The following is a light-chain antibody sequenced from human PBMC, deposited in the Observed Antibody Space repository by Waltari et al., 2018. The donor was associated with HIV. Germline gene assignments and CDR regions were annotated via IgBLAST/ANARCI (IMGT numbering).Light chain of an antibody. J-gene: IGLJ2*01. CDR2: GVN. Sequence: SALTQPASVSGSPGQSVTISCTGTSYEFDLHNFLSWYQQHPGKAPHRVLFGVNSRPSGISSRCSAAKSGDTASLTISGLQSGDEADYYCTTYTAKDSLLIGSGTKLTVL. V-gene: IGLV2-14*01. CDR1: SYEFDLHNF. CDR3: TTYTAKDSLL.